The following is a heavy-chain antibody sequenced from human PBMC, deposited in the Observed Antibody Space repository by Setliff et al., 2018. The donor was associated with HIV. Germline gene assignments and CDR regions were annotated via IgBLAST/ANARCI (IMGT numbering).Heavy chain of an antibody. J-gene: IGHJ3*02. V-gene: IGHV4-4*07. CDR1: GGSISSYY. CDR2: IYTSGST. CDR3: ARRERYYDILTGRVSDGFDI. D-gene: IGHD3-9*01. Sequence: PSETLSLTCTVSGGSISSYYCSWIRQPAGKGLEWIGRIYTSGSTNYNPSLKSRVTTSVDTSKNHFSLRLSSVTAADTAVYYCARRERYYDILTGRVSDGFDIWGQGTMVTVSS.